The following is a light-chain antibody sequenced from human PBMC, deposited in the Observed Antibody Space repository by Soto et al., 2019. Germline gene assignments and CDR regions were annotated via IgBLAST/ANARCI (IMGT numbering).Light chain of an antibody. J-gene: IGKJ3*01. V-gene: IGKV3-20*01. CDR3: QQYANSPLT. CDR1: QSVSSSY. Sequence: EIVLTQSPGTLSLSPGEGATLSCRASQSVSSSYLAWYQQKPGQAPRLLIYGASSRATGIPDRFSGSGSGTDFTLTISRLEPEDFAVHYCQQYANSPLTFGPGTKVDIK. CDR2: GAS.